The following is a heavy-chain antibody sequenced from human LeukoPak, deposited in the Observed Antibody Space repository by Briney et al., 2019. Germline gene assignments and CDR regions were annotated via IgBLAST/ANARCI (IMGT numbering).Heavy chain of an antibody. CDR2: IRYDGSNK. J-gene: IGHJ4*02. CDR1: GFSFSSYG. Sequence: GGSLRLSCAASGFSFSSYGMHWVRQAPGKGLEWVAFIRYDGSNKYYADSVKGRFSISRDNSKNTLYLQMNSLRSEDTAVYYCARGGQPYYSNSPFDYWGQGTLVTVSS. D-gene: IGHD4-11*01. V-gene: IGHV3-30*02. CDR3: ARGGQPYYSNSPFDY.